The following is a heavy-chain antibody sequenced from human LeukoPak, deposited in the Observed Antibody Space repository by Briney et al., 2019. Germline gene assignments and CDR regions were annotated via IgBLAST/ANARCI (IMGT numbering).Heavy chain of an antibody. CDR2: INHSGST. V-gene: IGHV4-34*01. CDR3: ARVTDYYYYMDV. Sequence: SETLSLTCAVYGGSFSGYNWSWIRQPPGKGLEWIGEINHSGSTNYNPSLKRRVTISLDTSKNQFSLRLSSVTAADTAVYYCARVTDYYYYMDVWGKGTTVTVSS. D-gene: IGHD5-18*01. CDR1: GGSFSGYN. J-gene: IGHJ6*03.